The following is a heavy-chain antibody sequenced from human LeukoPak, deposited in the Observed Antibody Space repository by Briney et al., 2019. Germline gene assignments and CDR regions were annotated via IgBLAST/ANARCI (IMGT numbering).Heavy chain of an antibody. J-gene: IGHJ4*02. D-gene: IGHD6-19*01. CDR1: GFTFSSYS. Sequence: GGSLRLSCAASGFTFSSYSMNWVRQAPGKGLEWVSSISSSSSYIYYADSVKGRFTISRDNAKNSLYLQMNSLRAEDTAVYYCARGGYSSGWYFDYWGQGTLVTVSS. CDR3: ARGGYSSGWYFDY. V-gene: IGHV3-21*01. CDR2: ISSSSSYI.